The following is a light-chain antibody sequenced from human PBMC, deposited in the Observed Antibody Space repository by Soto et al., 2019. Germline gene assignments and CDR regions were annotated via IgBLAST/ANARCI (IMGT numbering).Light chain of an antibody. CDR1: QSISSW. CDR3: QQYNSYWT. Sequence: DIQITQSPSTLSASVGDRVTITCRASQSISSWLAWYQQKPGKATKLLIYDASSLESGVPSRFSGSGSGTEFTLTISSLQPDDFATYYCQQYNSYWTFGQGTKVDI. J-gene: IGKJ1*01. CDR2: DAS. V-gene: IGKV1-5*01.